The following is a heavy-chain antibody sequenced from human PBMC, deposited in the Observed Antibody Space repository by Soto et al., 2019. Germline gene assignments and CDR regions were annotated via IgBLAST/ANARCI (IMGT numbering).Heavy chain of an antibody. V-gene: IGHV1-69*13. CDR2: IIPIFGTA. D-gene: IGHD1-20*01. Sequence: GASVKVSCKASGGIFSSYAISWVRQAPGQGLEWIGGIIPIFGTANYAQKFQGRVTITADESTSTAYMELSSLRSEDTAVYYCASDVITGTPGYYYGMDVWGQGTTVTVSS. CDR3: ASDVITGTPGYYYGMDV. J-gene: IGHJ6*02. CDR1: GGIFSSYA.